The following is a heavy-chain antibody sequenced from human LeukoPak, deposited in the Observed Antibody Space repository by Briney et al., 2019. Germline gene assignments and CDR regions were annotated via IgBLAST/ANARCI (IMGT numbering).Heavy chain of an antibody. CDR1: GYSIRSSYN. CDR2: IDHSGTN. Sequence: PSESLSLTCAVSGYSIRSSYNWCCIRQPPGRGLACIWSIDHSGTNYSTPSLKSRITTSVDTSKNQFSLKVTSVTASDTAVYYCARHEDYYSSTGTVDSWGQGILITVSS. D-gene: IGHD1-1*01. CDR3: ARHEDYYSSTGTVDS. J-gene: IGHJ5*01. V-gene: IGHV4-38-2*01.